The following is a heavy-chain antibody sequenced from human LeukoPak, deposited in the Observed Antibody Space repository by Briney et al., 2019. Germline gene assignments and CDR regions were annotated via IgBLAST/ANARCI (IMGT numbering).Heavy chain of an antibody. J-gene: IGHJ5*02. Sequence: PSETLSLTCTVSGGSISSYYWSWIRQPPGKGLEWIGYIYTSGSTNYNPSLKSRVTISVDTSKNQFSLKLGSVTATDTAVYYCARQRAYDFWSGSHWFDPWGQGTLVTVSS. CDR2: IYTSGST. V-gene: IGHV4-4*09. CDR1: GGSISSYY. D-gene: IGHD3-3*01. CDR3: ARQRAYDFWSGSHWFDP.